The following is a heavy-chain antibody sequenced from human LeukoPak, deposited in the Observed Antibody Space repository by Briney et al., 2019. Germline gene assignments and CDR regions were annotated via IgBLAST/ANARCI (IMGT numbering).Heavy chain of an antibody. V-gene: IGHV3-23*01. CDR2: ISNDGGGT. CDR3: AKGSSGYFFDH. J-gene: IGHJ4*02. D-gene: IGHD3-22*01. Sequence: PGGSLRLSCAASGFNLGSYGMSWVRQAPGKGLEWASSISNDGGGTFSADSVRGRFTISRDNSKNTLFLQMDSLRAEDTALYFCAKGSSGYFFDHWGQGSLVTVSS. CDR1: GFNLGSYG.